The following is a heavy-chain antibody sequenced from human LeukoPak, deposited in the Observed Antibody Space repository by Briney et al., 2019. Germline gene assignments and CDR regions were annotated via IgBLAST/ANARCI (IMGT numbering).Heavy chain of an antibody. CDR2: INHSGST. CDR1: GGSFSGYY. Sequence: SETLSLTCAVYGGSFSGYYWSWIRQPPGKGLEWIGEINHSGSTNYNPSLESRVTISVDTSKNQFSLKLSSVTAADTAVYYCARRDYGSGSYYNLYYYYGMDVWGKGTTVTVSS. J-gene: IGHJ6*04. D-gene: IGHD3-10*01. V-gene: IGHV4-34*01. CDR3: ARRDYGSGSYYNLYYYYGMDV.